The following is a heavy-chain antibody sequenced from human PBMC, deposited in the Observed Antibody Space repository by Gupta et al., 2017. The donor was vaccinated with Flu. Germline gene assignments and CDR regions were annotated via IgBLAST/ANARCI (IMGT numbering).Heavy chain of an antibody. CDR1: RYA. CDR3: AKVRGSPDSSGLDY. V-gene: IGHV3-23*01. D-gene: IGHD6-19*01. Sequence: RYAMSWVRQASGKGLEWVLAISGSGGSTYYADSVKGRFTISRDNSKNTLYLQMNRLRAEDTAVYYCAKVRGSPDSSGLDYWGQGTLVTVSS. J-gene: IGHJ4*02. CDR2: ISGSGGST.